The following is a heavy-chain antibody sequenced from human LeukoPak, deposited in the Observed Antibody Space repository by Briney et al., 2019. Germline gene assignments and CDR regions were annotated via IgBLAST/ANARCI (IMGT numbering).Heavy chain of an antibody. J-gene: IGHJ6*03. CDR3: AREQGVVVTAIYMDV. CDR1: GGSISSGSYY. Sequence: SQTLSLTCTVSGGSISSGSYYWSWIRQPAGKGLEWIGRIYTSGSTNYNPSLKSRVTISVDTSKNQFSLKLSSVTAADTAVYYCAREQGVVVTAIYMDVWGKGTTVTVSS. CDR2: IYTSGST. V-gene: IGHV4-61*02. D-gene: IGHD2-21*02.